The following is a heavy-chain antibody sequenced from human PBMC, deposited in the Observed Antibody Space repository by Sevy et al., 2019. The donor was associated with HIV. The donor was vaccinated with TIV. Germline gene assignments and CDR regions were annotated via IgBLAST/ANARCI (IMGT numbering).Heavy chain of an antibody. D-gene: IGHD4-4*01. CDR1: GGTFSNYA. CDR3: ARTPLLSIPGTTDVYFDI. Sequence: ASVKVSCKASGGTFSNYALSWVRQAPGQGLAWMGGIIPIFGTTNFAQTFQGRVTITADESRSTAYMELSSLKPADTAVYYCARTPLLSIPGTTDVYFDIWGQGTLVTVSS. CDR2: IIPIFGTT. J-gene: IGHJ4*02. V-gene: IGHV1-69*13.